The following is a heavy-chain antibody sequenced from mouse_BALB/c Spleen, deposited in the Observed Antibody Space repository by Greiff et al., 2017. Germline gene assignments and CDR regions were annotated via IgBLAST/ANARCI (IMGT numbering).Heavy chain of an antibody. CDR3: ARETGYYFDY. J-gene: IGHJ2*01. V-gene: IGHV2-9*02. CDR2: IWAGGST. Sequence: VQVVESGPGLVAPSQSLSITCTVSGFSLTSYGVHWVRQPPGKGLEWLGVIWAGGSTNYNSALMSRLSISKDNSKSQVFLKMNSLQTDDTARYYCARETGYYFDYWGQGTTLTVSS. D-gene: IGHD4-1*01. CDR1: GFSLTSYG.